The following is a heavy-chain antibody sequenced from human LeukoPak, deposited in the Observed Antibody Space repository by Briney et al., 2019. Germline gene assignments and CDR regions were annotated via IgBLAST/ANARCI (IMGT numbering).Heavy chain of an antibody. CDR2: INLNGGST. CDR3: VKDEDWGFSD. Sequence: GGSLRLSCAASGFTFGDYTMHWVRQAPGQGLECVSLINLNGGSTYYADSVKGRFTISRDNSKNSLYLQMSSLRSEDTALYFCVKDEDWGFSDWGQGTLVTVSS. D-gene: IGHD7-27*01. J-gene: IGHJ4*02. V-gene: IGHV3-43*01. CDR1: GFTFGDYT.